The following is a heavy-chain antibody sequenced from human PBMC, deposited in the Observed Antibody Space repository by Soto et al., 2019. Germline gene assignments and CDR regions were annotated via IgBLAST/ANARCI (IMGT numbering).Heavy chain of an antibody. V-gene: IGHV1-2*04. CDR1: GYTFTDYY. Sequence: GASVKVSCKASGYTFTDYYMHWVRQAPGQGREWMGWINPNSGGTNYAQKFQGWVTMTRDTSISTAYMELSRLRSDDTAVYYCARHRIAARQNWFDPWGQGTLVTVSS. J-gene: IGHJ5*02. D-gene: IGHD6-6*01. CDR3: ARHRIAARQNWFDP. CDR2: INPNSGGT.